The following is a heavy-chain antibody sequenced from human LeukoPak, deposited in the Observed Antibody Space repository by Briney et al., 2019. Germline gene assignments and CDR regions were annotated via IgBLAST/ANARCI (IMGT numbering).Heavy chain of an antibody. CDR2: INHSGST. Sequence: SETLSLTCAVYGGSFSGYYWSWIRQPPGKGLEWIGEINHSGSTNYNPSLKSRVTISVDTSKNQFSLKLSSVTAADTAVYYCARANVVVPAVDYWGQGTLLTVSS. J-gene: IGHJ4*02. D-gene: IGHD2-2*01. V-gene: IGHV4-34*01. CDR3: ARANVVVPAVDY. CDR1: GGSFSGYY.